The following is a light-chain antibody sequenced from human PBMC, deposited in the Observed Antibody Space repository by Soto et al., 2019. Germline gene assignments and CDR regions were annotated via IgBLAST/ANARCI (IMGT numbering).Light chain of an antibody. Sequence: QSALTQPAAVSGSTGKSITISCTGTSSDVGYYILVSWYQQHPGKAPKLIIYEVNKRPSGFSNRFSGSKSGNTASLTISGLQAEDEADYYCCSYAGSTTHYVFGTGTKVTVL. CDR3: CSYAGSTTHYV. V-gene: IGLV2-23*02. J-gene: IGLJ1*01. CDR2: EVN. CDR1: SSDVGYYIL.